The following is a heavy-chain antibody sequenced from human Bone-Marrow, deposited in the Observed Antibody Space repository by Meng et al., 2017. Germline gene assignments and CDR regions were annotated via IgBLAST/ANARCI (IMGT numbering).Heavy chain of an antibody. CDR3: ARGVVRNWNYLP. CDR1: GGSISSGDYY. D-gene: IGHD1-7*01. V-gene: IGHV4-30-4*08. J-gene: IGHJ5*02. CDR2: IYYTGTT. Sequence: QVQLQESGPGLVKPSQTLSLTCTVSGGSISSGDYYWSWIRQPPGKGLEWFGYIYYTGTTYYNPSLKSRLTISVDTSKNQFSLKLSSVTAADTAVYYCARGVVRNWNYLPWGQGTLVTVSS.